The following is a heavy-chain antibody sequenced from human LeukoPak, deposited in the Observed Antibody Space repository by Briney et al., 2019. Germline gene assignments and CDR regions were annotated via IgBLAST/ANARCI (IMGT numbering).Heavy chain of an antibody. J-gene: IGHJ4*02. CDR1: GFTLSTYA. CDR3: AREYYDILTGYYMASRGYYFDY. Sequence: GGSLRLSCAASGFTLSTYAMSWVRQTPGKGLEWVAATSSSDAGTYHADSVRGRFTISRDNAKNSLYLQMNSLRAEDTAVYYCAREYYDILTGYYMASRGYYFDYWGQGTLVTVSS. D-gene: IGHD3-9*01. CDR2: TSSSDAGT. V-gene: IGHV3-23*01.